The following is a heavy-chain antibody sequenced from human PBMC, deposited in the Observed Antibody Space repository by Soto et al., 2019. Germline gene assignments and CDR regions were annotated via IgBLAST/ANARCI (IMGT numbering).Heavy chain of an antibody. Sequence: NPRWSLRLSCSASGFALSTYSMNWLRQGPGKGLEWVSSISSSGAYLYYADSVEGRFTISRDNAKNSLYLQMNSLRAEDTAVYFCAREKVGTPVTTVDYWGQGTLVTAPQ. D-gene: IGHD4-4*01. V-gene: IGHV3-21*01. CDR2: ISSSGAYL. CDR3: AREKVGTPVTTVDY. J-gene: IGHJ4*02. CDR1: GFALSTYS.